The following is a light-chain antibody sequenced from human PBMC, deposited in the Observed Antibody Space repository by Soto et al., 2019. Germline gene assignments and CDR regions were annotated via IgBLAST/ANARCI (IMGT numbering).Light chain of an antibody. CDR1: QRISDSF. CDR2: ASS. CDR3: QQYDSSPWT. J-gene: IGKJ1*01. V-gene: IGKV3-20*01. Sequence: EIVLAQSPGTLSLSPGERATLSCRASQRISDSFLAWYQQKPDQAPRLLIYASSRRPTGIPDRFSGSGSGTDFTLTISRLEAADFAVYYCQQYDSSPWTFGQGTKVDIK.